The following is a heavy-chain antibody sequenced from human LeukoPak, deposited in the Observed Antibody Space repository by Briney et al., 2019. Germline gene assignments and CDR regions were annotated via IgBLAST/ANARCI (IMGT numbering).Heavy chain of an antibody. Sequence: SVKVSCKASGGTFSSYAIIWVRQAPGQGLEWMGGIIPIFGTANYAQKFQGRVTITTDESTSTAYMELSSLRSEDTAVYYCASPDYVRYSSSPEYYFDYWGQGTLVTVSS. CDR2: IIPIFGTA. D-gene: IGHD6-6*01. CDR1: GGTFSSYA. V-gene: IGHV1-69*05. CDR3: ASPDYVRYSSSPEYYFDY. J-gene: IGHJ4*02.